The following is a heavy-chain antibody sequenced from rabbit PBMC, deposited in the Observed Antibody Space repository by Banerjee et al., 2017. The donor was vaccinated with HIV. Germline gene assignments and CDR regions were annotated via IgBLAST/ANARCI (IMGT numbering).Heavy chain of an antibody. Sequence: QSLEESGGDLVKPGASLTLTCTASAFSFSNSYWMCWVRQAPGKGLEWIGCINSGSGSTYYASWAKGRFTISKASSTTVTLQMTSLTAADTATYFCARGYNYDDSGNWDGFDPWGPGTLVTVS. CDR3: ARGYNYDDSGNWDGFDP. D-gene: IGHD2-1*01. CDR2: INSGSGST. V-gene: IGHV1S40*01. CDR1: AFSFSNSYW. J-gene: IGHJ2*01.